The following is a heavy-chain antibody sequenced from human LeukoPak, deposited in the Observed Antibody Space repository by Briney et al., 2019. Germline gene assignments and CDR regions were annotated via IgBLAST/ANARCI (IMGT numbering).Heavy chain of an antibody. CDR3: ARGEIKYSGFHRWFDP. D-gene: IGHD5-12*01. CDR2: INHSGST. V-gene: IGHV4-34*01. J-gene: IGHJ5*02. Sequence: PSETLSLTCAVYGGSFSGYYWSWIRQPPGKGLEWIGEINHSGSTNYNPSLKSRVTISVDTSKNQFSLKLSSVTAADTAVYYCARGEIKYSGFHRWFDPWGQGTLVTVSS. CDR1: GGSFSGYY.